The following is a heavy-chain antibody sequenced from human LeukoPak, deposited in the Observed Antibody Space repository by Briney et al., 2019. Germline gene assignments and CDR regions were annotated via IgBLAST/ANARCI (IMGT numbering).Heavy chain of an antibody. CDR3: AKDRGVVVTPDY. CDR1: GFTFSSYA. J-gene: IGHJ4*02. V-gene: IGHV3-23*01. CDR2: ISGSGGST. Sequence: GGSLRLSCAASGFTFSSYAMSWVRQAPGKGLEWVSAISGSGGSTYYADSVKGRFTISRDNSKNTLYLQMNSLSAEDTAVYYCAKDRGVVVTPDYWGQGTLVTVSS. D-gene: IGHD2-21*02.